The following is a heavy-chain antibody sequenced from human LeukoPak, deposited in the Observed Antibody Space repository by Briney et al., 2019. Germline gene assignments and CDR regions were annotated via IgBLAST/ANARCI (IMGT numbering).Heavy chain of an antibody. D-gene: IGHD2-15*01. Sequence: SETLSLTCTVSGYSISSGYYWGWIRQPPGKGLEWIGSIYHSGSTYYNPSLKSRVTISVDTSKNQFSLKLSSVTAADTAVYYCARDREYCSGGSCYRRFDPWGQGTLVTVSS. CDR1: GYSISSGYY. V-gene: IGHV4-38-2*02. CDR2: IYHSGST. CDR3: ARDREYCSGGSCYRRFDP. J-gene: IGHJ5*02.